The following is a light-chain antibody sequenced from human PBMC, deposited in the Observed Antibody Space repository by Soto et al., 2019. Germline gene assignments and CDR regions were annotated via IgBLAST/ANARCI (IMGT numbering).Light chain of an antibody. CDR1: QRVSSD. Sequence: EIVLTQSPATLSLSPGERATLSCRASQRVSSDLAWYQQKPGQAPRLLIYDASNRATGIPARFSGSGSGTDFTLTISSLEPEDFDFYYCQQRSNWPPVTFGGGTKVEIK. J-gene: IGKJ4*01. CDR2: DAS. CDR3: QQRSNWPPVT. V-gene: IGKV3-11*01.